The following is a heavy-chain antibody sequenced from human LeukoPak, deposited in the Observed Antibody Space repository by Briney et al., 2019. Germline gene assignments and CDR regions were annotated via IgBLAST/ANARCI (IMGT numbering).Heavy chain of an antibody. CDR2: INPEETTI. Sequence: PGGSLRLSCAVSGFVFSKYWMHWVRQTPGKGLVWVSRINPEETTINYADSVKSRFTISRDNAENSLYLQMDSLRVEDTAIYYCARDPGWGAYDIWGQGAMVTVSS. V-gene: IGHV3-74*01. D-gene: IGHD7-27*01. CDR3: ARDPGWGAYDI. J-gene: IGHJ3*02. CDR1: GFVFSKYW.